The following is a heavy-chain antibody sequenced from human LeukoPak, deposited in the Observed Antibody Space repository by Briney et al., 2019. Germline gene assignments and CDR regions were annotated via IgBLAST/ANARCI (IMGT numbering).Heavy chain of an antibody. CDR1: GGSFSGYY. J-gene: IGHJ4*02. D-gene: IGHD1-1*01. V-gene: IGHV4-34*01. Sequence: SETLSLTCAVYGGSFSGYYWSWIRQPPGKGLEWIGEINHSGSTNYNPSLKSRVTISVDTSKNQFSLKLSSVTAADTAVYYCARHGPLERPFYFDYWGQGILVTVSS. CDR2: INHSGST. CDR3: ARHGPLERPFYFDY.